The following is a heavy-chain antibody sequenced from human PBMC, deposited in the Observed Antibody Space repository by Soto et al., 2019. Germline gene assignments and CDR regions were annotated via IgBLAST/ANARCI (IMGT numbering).Heavy chain of an antibody. CDR1: GFTFSSYG. J-gene: IGHJ5*02. CDR2: IWYDGSNK. D-gene: IGHD6-25*01. V-gene: IGHV3-33*01. Sequence: QVQLVESGGGVVQPGRSLRLSCAASGFTFSSYGMHWVRQAPGKGLEWVAVIWYDGSNKYYADSVKGRFTISRDNSKNPLYLQMNSLGAEDTAVYSWARDLGRNRSSGQNNWFDPWGQGTLVTVSA. CDR3: ARDLGRNRSSGQNNWFDP.